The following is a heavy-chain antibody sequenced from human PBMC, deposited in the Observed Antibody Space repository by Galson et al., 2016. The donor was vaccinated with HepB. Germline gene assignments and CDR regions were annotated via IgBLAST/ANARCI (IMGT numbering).Heavy chain of an antibody. D-gene: IGHD1-1*01. CDR1: GGSFSGYY. Sequence: SETLSLTCAVYGGSFSGYYWSWIRQSPGKGLEWIGEINHSGSTTYSPSLKSRVTISVETFRNQFSLRLTSVTAGDTAVYYCARATLQLERRPFDYWGQGTLVTVSS. CDR3: ARATLQLERRPFDY. V-gene: IGHV4-34*01. J-gene: IGHJ4*02. CDR2: INHSGST.